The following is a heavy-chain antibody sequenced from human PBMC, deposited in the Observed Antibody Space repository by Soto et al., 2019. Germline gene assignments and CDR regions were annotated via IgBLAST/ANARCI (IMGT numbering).Heavy chain of an antibody. CDR1: GGSVSSGSYY. CDR2: IYYSGST. D-gene: IGHD3-22*01. CDR3: ARVHYYYDSSGYYRLHWFDP. V-gene: IGHV4-61*01. J-gene: IGHJ5*02. Sequence: LSLTCTVSGGSVSSGSYYWSWIRQPPGKGLEWIGYIYYSGSTNYNPSLKSRVTISVDTSKNQFSLKLSSVTAADTAVYYCARVHYYYDSSGYYRLHWFDPWGQGTLVTVSS.